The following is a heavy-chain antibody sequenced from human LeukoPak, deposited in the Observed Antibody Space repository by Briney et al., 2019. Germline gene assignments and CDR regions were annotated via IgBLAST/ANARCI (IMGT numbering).Heavy chain of an antibody. CDR3: ARQRCTSCYGSYYYYMDV. J-gene: IGHJ6*03. CDR1: GGSMSSNSYY. CDR2: IHYGGST. Sequence: SETLSLTCTVSGGSMSSNSYYWGWIRQPPGKGLEWIGSIHYGGSTYYNPSHKSRVTISVDTSKNQFSLKLSSVTAADTAVYYCARQRCTSCYGSYYYYMDVWGKGTTVTVSS. V-gene: IGHV4-39*01. D-gene: IGHD2-2*01.